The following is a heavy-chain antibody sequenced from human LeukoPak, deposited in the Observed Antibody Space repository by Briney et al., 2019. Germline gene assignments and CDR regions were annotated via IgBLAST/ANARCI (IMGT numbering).Heavy chain of an antibody. CDR1: GGSFSGYY. CDR3: ARLIISGDYVFDY. CDR2: IYYSGST. Sequence: PSETLSLTCAVYGGSFSGYYWSWIRQTPGKRLEWIGYIYYSGSTRYNPSLKSRVTISGDTSKNQISLKLSSVTAADTAVYYCARLIISGDYVFDYWGQGTLVTVSS. V-gene: IGHV4-59*01. J-gene: IGHJ4*02. D-gene: IGHD4-17*01.